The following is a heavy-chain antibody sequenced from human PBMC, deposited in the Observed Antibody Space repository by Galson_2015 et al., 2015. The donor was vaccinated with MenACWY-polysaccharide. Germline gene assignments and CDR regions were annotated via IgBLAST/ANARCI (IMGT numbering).Heavy chain of an antibody. D-gene: IGHD2-2*01. CDR1: GSRFSNSG. CDR2: IQNDGSEI. Sequence: LRLSCAASGSRFSNSGMHWVRQAPGKGLEWVAVIQNDGSEILYADSVKGRLTISRDNSKNTVFLEMNSLGVEDTAVYYCAREGSRIVFHAFDIWGQGPMVTVSS. J-gene: IGHJ3*02. CDR3: AREGSRIVFHAFDI. V-gene: IGHV3-33*01.